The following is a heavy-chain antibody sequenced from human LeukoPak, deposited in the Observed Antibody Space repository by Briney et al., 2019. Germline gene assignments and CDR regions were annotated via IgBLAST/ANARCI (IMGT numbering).Heavy chain of an antibody. Sequence: SVKVSCKASGGTYSSYAISRVRQAPGQGLKWMGGIIPISGTANYAQKFQDRVTITTDESTSTAYMELSSLRSEDTAVYYCATLGSSRQNWVDPWGQGTLVTVSS. V-gene: IGHV1-69*05. CDR3: ATLGSSRQNWVDP. CDR2: IIPISGTA. J-gene: IGHJ5*02. CDR1: GGTYSSYA. D-gene: IGHD2-15*01.